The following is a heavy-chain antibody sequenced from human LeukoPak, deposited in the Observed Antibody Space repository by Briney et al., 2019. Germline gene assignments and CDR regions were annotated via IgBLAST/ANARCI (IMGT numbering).Heavy chain of an antibody. CDR3: ARVRAAAGSNWFDP. J-gene: IGHJ5*02. Sequence: SGGSLRLSCAASGFTFDDYGMSWVRQAPGKGLEWVSGINWNGGSTGYADSVKGRFTISRDNAKNSLYLQMNSLRAEDTALYYCARVRAAAGSNWFDPWGQGTLVTVSS. V-gene: IGHV3-20*04. CDR2: INWNGGST. CDR1: GFTFDDYG. D-gene: IGHD6-13*01.